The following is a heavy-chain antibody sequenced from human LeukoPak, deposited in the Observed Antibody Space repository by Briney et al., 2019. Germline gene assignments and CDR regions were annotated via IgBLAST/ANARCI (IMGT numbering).Heavy chain of an antibody. D-gene: IGHD6-13*01. V-gene: IGHV3-73*01. J-gene: IGHJ3*02. CDR2: IRSKPNNYAT. Sequence: GGSLKLSCAASGFTFSGSAMYWVRQASGRGLEWVGRIRSKPNNYATEYAASVKGRFTISRDDSKNTAYLQTNGLKSEDTAVYYCTRLWDSSGWYNGGFDIWGQGTMVTVSS. CDR3: TRLWDSSGWYNGGFDI. CDR1: GFTFSGSA.